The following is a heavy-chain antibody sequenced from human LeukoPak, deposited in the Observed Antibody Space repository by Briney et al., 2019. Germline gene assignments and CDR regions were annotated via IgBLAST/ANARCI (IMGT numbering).Heavy chain of an antibody. CDR2: ISPYSGGT. Sequence: ASVKVSCKASGYTFTDYYIHWVRQAPGQGPEWMGKISPYSGGTNYAQKFQDRVTMTSDTSLHTAYMELSRLRSDDTAVYYCARWSWTPSTYYYDSWGQGTMVTVSS. CDR3: ARWSWTPSTYYYDS. CDR1: GYTFTDYY. D-gene: IGHD3-22*01. J-gene: IGHJ4*02. V-gene: IGHV1-2*02.